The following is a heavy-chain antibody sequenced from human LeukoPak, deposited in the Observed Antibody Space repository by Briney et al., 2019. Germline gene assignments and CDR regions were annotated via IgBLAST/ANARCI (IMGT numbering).Heavy chain of an antibody. J-gene: IGHJ4*02. CDR3: ASQRIYGSGSPFDY. Sequence: PSETLSLTCAVYGGSFSGYYWSWIRQPPGKGLEWIGEINHSGSTNYNPSLKSRVTISVDTSKNQFSLKLSSVTAADTAVYYWASQRIYGSGSPFDYWGQGTLVTVSS. D-gene: IGHD3-10*01. V-gene: IGHV4-34*01. CDR2: INHSGST. CDR1: GGSFSGYY.